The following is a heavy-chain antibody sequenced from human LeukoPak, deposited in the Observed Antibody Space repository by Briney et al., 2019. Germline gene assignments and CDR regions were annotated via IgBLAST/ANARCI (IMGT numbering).Heavy chain of an antibody. D-gene: IGHD4-23*01. CDR2: IYYSGST. J-gene: IGHJ4*02. Sequence: SETLSLTCTVSGGSISSYYWRWIRQPPGKGLEWIGYIYYSGSTNYNPSLKSRVTISVDTSKNQFSLKLSSVTAADTAVYYCARALSGGPDYWGQGTLVTVSS. V-gene: IGHV4-59*01. CDR3: ARALSGGPDY. CDR1: GGSISSYY.